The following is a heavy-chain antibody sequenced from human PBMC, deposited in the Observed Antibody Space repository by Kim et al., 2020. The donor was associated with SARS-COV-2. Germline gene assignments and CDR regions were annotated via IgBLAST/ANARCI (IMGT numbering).Heavy chain of an antibody. CDR3: AKGSGISRPYYFDY. J-gene: IGHJ4*02. V-gene: IGHV3-23*01. CDR2: ISAGSDGI. Sequence: GGSLRLSCAASGFTFSTYVMSWVRQAPGQGLEWVSAISAGSDGIYYAESVKGRFTICRDNSKNTLFLQMNSLRVEDTAVYYCAKGSGISRPYYFDYWGQGILVTVSS. CDR1: GFTFSTYV.